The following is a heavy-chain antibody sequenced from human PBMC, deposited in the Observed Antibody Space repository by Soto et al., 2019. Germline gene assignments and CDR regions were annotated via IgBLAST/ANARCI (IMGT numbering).Heavy chain of an antibody. V-gene: IGHV3-23*01. CDR3: AKAIQGRVATTGDDAFDI. J-gene: IGHJ3*02. Sequence: EVQLLESGGGLVQPGGSLRLSCVGSEFTFSNYAMNWVRQAPGEGPAWVSLISSSGGTTYYADSVKGRFSISRDNSKTPLYLQMNSLRVEDTAIYYCAKAIQGRVATTGDDAFDIWGQGTMVTVSS. CDR2: ISSSGGTT. CDR1: EFTFSNYA. D-gene: IGHD6-13*01.